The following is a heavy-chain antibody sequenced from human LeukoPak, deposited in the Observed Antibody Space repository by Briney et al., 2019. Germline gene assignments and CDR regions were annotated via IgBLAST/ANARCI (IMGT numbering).Heavy chain of an antibody. Sequence: SETLSLTCAVSGGSISSSNWWSWVRQPPGKGLEWIGEIYHSGSTNYNPSLKSRVTISVDTSKNQFSLKLSSVTAADTAVFYCAGGLGPIAMFDPWGQGTMVTVSS. V-gene: IGHV4-4*02. CDR3: AGGLGPIAMFDP. CDR1: GGSISSSNW. CDR2: IYHSGST. J-gene: IGHJ5*02. D-gene: IGHD6-6*01.